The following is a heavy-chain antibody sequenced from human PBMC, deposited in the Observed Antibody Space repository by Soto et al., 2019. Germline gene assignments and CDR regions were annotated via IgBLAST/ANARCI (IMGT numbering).Heavy chain of an antibody. CDR2: INHSGST. V-gene: IGHV4-34*01. Sequence: QVQLQQWGAGLLKPSETLSLTCAVYGGSFRGYHWSWIRQPPGKGLEWIGEINHSGSTNYNPSLKSRLILSLETSKNQFSLILTSVTAADTAVYYCARGLSSSATFYHYYGMDVWGQGTTVTVSS. D-gene: IGHD6-6*01. CDR1: GGSFRGYH. CDR3: ARGLSSSATFYHYYGMDV. J-gene: IGHJ6*02.